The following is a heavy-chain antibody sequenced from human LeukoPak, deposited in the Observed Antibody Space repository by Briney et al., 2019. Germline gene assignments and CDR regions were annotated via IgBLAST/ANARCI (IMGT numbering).Heavy chain of an antibody. J-gene: IGHJ6*03. V-gene: IGHV1-18*01. CDR2: ISAYNGNT. CDR1: GYTFTSYG. Sequence: ASVKVSCKASGYTFTSYGISWVRQAPGQGLEWMGWISAYNGNTNYAQKLQGRVTMATDTSTSTAYMELRSLRSDDTAVYYCARDLHYDILTGYSKDYMDVWGKGTTVTVSS. D-gene: IGHD3-9*01. CDR3: ARDLHYDILTGYSKDYMDV.